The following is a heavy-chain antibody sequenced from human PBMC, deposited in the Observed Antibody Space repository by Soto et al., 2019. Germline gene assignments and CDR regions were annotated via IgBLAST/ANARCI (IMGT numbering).Heavy chain of an antibody. J-gene: IGHJ4*02. CDR2: IIPISGAA. Sequence: QVQLVQSGAEVKKPGSSVKVSCKASGCTFSNYVVNWVLQAPGQGLEWMGRIIPISGAANYAQKFQGRVTITAEKATSTSYMELSSLRSEDTAVYYCARDMTRTGVPYLDFWGQGTLSPSPQ. CDR1: GCTFSNYV. D-gene: IGHD7-27*01. V-gene: IGHV1-69*06. CDR3: ARDMTRTGVPYLDF.